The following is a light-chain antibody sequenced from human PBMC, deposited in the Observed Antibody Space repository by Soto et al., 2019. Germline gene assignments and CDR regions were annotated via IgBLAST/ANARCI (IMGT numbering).Light chain of an antibody. CDR3: HQYGSSSLT. V-gene: IGKV3-20*01. CDR2: GAS. Sequence: EIVLTQSPGTLSLSPGERATLSCRASQSVSSSYSAWYQQKPGQAPRLLIYGASIRATAIPNMFSGSGSGTDFTLTISSLEPEDFVVYYCHQYGSSSLTFGGGTKVEIK. CDR1: QSVSSSY. J-gene: IGKJ4*01.